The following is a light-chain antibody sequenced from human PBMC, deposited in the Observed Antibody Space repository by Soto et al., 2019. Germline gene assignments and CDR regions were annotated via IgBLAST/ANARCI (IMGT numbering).Light chain of an antibody. CDR3: QQLSSYPLT. CDR1: HSIASW. Sequence: DIQMTHSPSSVSSSVVYGVTIICRASHSIASWLAWYQQRPGKAPNLLISAASTLHSGVPSRFSGSGSGTEFTLTISSLQPEEFATYYCQQLSSYPLTFGGGTKVDI. V-gene: IGKV1-12*01. J-gene: IGKJ4*01. CDR2: AAS.